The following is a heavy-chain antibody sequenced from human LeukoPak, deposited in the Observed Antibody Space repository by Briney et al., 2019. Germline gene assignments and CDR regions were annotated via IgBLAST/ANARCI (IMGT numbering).Heavy chain of an antibody. D-gene: IGHD1-26*01. J-gene: IGHJ5*02. V-gene: IGHV1-69*13. Sequence: SVKVSCKASGGTFSSYAISWVRQAPGQGLEWMGGIIPIFGTANYAQKFQGRVTITADESTSTAYMELSSLRSEDTAVYYCARDPVVVGASGGDNWFDPWGQGTLVTVSS. CDR3: ARDPVVVGASGGDNWFDP. CDR1: GGTFSSYA. CDR2: IIPIFGTA.